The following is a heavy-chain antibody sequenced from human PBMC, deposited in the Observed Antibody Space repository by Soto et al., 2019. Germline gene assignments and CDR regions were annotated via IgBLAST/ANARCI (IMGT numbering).Heavy chain of an antibody. V-gene: IGHV4-34*01. CDR3: ASCGGDCYSLDY. J-gene: IGHJ4*02. CDR2: INHSGST. Sequence: SETLSLTCAVYGGSFSGYYWSWIRQPPGKGLEWIGEINHSGSTNYNPSLKSRVTISVDTSKNQFSLKLSSVTAADTAVYYCASCGGDCYSLDYWGQGTLVTVSS. D-gene: IGHD2-21*02. CDR1: GGSFSGYY.